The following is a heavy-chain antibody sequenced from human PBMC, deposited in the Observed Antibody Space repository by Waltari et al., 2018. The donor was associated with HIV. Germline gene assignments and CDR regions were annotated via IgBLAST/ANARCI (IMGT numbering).Heavy chain of an antibody. D-gene: IGHD2-21*01. CDR2: ISSSSSTI. Sequence: EVQLVESGGGLVQPGGSLRLSCAASGFTFSSYSMNWVRQAPGKGLGWVSYISSSSSTIYYAASVKGRFTISRDNAKNSLYLQMNSLRAEDTAVYYCARSEVGRYSTIGAFDIWGQGTMVTVSS. J-gene: IGHJ3*02. CDR1: GFTFSSYS. CDR3: ARSEVGRYSTIGAFDI. V-gene: IGHV3-48*01.